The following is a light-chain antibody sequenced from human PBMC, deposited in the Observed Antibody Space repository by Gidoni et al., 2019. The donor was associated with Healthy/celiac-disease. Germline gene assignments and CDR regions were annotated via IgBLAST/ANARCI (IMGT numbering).Light chain of an antibody. J-gene: IGKJ4*01. Sequence: DIQMTQSPSSLSASVGDRVTITCRASQSISSYLNWYQQKPGKAPKLLIYAASSLQSGVPSRFSGSGSGTDFTLTISSVQPEDFATYYCQQSYSTPPNTFGGGTKVEIK. V-gene: IGKV1-39*01. CDR3: QQSYSTPPNT. CDR1: QSISSY. CDR2: AAS.